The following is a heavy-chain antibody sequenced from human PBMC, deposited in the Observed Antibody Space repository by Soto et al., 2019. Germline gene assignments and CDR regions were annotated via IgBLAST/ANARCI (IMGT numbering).Heavy chain of an antibody. CDR2: IHSSGST. CDR1: GDSISNYY. Sequence: QVQLQESGPGLVKPSETLSLTCTVSGDSISNYYWTWIRQPPGKGLEWIGYIHSSGSTKYNPSFKSRVTLSVDTSKNDFSLRLSSVTAADTAVYYCARFGRGDSYYCMDVWGQGSTVTVSS. CDR3: ARFGRGDSYYCMDV. D-gene: IGHD3-10*01. V-gene: IGHV4-59*01. J-gene: IGHJ6*02.